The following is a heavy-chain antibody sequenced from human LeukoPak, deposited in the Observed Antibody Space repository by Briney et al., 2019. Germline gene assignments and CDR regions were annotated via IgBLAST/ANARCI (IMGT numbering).Heavy chain of an antibody. V-gene: IGHV3-7*03. CDR3: ARARGMDV. J-gene: IGHJ6*02. CDR1: GFTFSSHW. CDR2: MNQDGTKK. Sequence: GGSLTLSCEASGFTFSSHWMSWGRQAPGKGLEWVANMNQDGTKKYYVDSVKGRFTISRDNAKNLLFLQMNSLRVEDAAVYYCARARGMDVWGQGTTVTVSS.